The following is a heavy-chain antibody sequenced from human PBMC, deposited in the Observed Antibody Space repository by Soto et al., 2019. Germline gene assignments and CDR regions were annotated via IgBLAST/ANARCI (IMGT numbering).Heavy chain of an antibody. V-gene: IGHV3-48*03. CDR3: ARDLYTWELLGQYYYYGMDV. J-gene: IGHJ6*02. Sequence: GGSLRLSCAASGFTFSSYEMNWVRQAPGKGLEWVSYISSSGSTIYYADSVKGRFTISRDNAKNSLYLQMNSLRAEDTAVYYCARDLYTWELLGQYYYYGMDVWGQGTTVTVSS. CDR1: GFTFSSYE. CDR2: ISSSGSTI. D-gene: IGHD1-26*01.